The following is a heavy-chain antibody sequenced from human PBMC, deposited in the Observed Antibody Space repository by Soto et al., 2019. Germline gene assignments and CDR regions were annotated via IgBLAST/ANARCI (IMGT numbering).Heavy chain of an antibody. J-gene: IGHJ5*02. CDR1: GASISGFY. D-gene: IGHD1-1*01. V-gene: IGHV4-4*07. CDR2: IYATGTT. CDR3: VRDGTKTLRDWFDP. Sequence: SETLSLTCTVSGASISGFYWSWIRKSAGKGLEWIGRIYATGTTDYNPSLKSRVMMSVDTPKKQFSLKLRSVTAADTAAYYCVRDGTKTLRDWFDPWGQGISVTVSS.